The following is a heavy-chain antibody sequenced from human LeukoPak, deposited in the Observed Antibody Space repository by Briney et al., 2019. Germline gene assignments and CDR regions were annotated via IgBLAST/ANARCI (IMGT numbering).Heavy chain of an antibody. D-gene: IGHD3-22*01. CDR2: INPSAGST. CDR3: ARAVLLYDSSGYYYFDY. Sequence: GASVKVSCKASGYTFTTNYIHWVRQAPGQGLEWMGTINPSAGSTSYAQKFQDRVTMTRDTSTNTVYMELSSLRFEDTAVYSCARAVLLYDSSGYYYFDYWGQGTLVTVSS. J-gene: IGHJ4*02. V-gene: IGHV1-46*01. CDR1: GYTFTTNY.